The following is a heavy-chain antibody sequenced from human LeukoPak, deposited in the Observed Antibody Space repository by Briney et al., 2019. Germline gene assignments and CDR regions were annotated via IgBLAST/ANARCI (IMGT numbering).Heavy chain of an antibody. J-gene: IGHJ4*02. V-gene: IGHV4-59*08. Sequence: SETLSLTRTVSGGSISSDYWSWIRQPPGKGLEWIGCIYYSGTTNYNPSLQSRVSISIDTSKKQFSLKLTSVTAADTAVYYCARHQLRGFLDDNWGQGTLVTVSS. CDR1: GGSISSDY. CDR3: ARHQLRGFLDDN. CDR2: IYYSGTT. D-gene: IGHD3-10*01.